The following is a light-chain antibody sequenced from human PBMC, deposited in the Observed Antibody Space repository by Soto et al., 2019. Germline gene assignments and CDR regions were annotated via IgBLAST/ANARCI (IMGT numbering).Light chain of an antibody. CDR1: RSDVGGYNY. V-gene: IGLV2-14*01. J-gene: IGLJ2*01. Sequence: QSALTQPASVSGSPGQSITISCTGTRSDVGGYNYVSWYQQHPGKAPKLLIYDVSNRPSGVSNRFSGSKSGNTASLTISGLQAEDEADYYCSSYTRNTYVVFGGGTKLTVL. CDR2: DVS. CDR3: SSYTRNTYVV.